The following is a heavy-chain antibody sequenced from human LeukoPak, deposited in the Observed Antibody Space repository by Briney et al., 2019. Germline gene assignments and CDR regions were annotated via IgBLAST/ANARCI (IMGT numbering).Heavy chain of an antibody. J-gene: IGHJ4*02. CDR3: ARDIEWEEGLDY. CDR1: GGTFSSYA. CDR2: IIPIFGTA. Sequence: ASVKVSCKASGGTFSSYAISWVRQAPGQGLEWMGGIIPIFGTANYAQKFQGRVTMTTDTSTSTAYMELRSLRSDDTAVYYCARDIEWEEGLDYWGQGTLVTVSS. V-gene: IGHV1-69*05. D-gene: IGHD1-26*01.